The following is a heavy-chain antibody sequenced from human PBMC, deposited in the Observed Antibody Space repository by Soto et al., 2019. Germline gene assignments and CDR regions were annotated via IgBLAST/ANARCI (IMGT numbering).Heavy chain of an antibody. CDR3: AKNESSNIYGMDV. V-gene: IGHV3-21*01. CDR1: GFTFSSYS. CDR2: ISSSSFSI. D-gene: IGHD6-6*01. Sequence: GGSLRLSCAASGFTFSSYSMNWVRQAPGKGLEWVSSISSSSFSINYADSVKGRFSISRDNAQNSLHLQMNNLRAEDTAVYYCAKNESSNIYGMDVWGQGTTVTVSS. J-gene: IGHJ6*02.